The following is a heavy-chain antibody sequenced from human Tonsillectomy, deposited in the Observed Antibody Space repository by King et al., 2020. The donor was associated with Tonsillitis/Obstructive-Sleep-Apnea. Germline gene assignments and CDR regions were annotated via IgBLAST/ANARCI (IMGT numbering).Heavy chain of an antibody. V-gene: IGHV3-9*01. CDR2: ISWNSGSI. CDR3: AKDISHGESSSIRCYHRRIDS. J-gene: IGHJ4*02. D-gene: IGHD2-2*01. Sequence: VQLVESGGVLVQPGRSLRLSCAASGFTFDDYAMHWGRQAPGKGLEWVSGISWNSGSIGYADSMKGRFTISRDNAKNSLYLQMNSLRAEDTALYYCAKDISHGESSSIRCYHRRIDSWGQAPLATVSS. CDR1: GFTFDDYA.